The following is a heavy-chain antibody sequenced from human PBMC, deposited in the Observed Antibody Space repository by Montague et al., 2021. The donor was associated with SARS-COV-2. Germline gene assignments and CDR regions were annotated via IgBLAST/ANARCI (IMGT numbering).Heavy chain of an antibody. D-gene: IGHD3-3*01. Sequence: SETLSLTCTVSGGSISSSSYYWGWIRQPPGKGLEWIGSIFYSGITYYNPSLKSRVTISVDTSKNQFSLKLSSVTAADTAVYYCARLSSGVVIDDAFDIWGQGTMVTVSS. CDR3: ARLSSGVVIDDAFDI. V-gene: IGHV4-39*01. J-gene: IGHJ3*02. CDR1: GGSISSSSYY. CDR2: IFYSGIT.